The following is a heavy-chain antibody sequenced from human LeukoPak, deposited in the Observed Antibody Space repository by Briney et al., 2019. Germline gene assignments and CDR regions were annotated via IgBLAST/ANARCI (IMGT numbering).Heavy chain of an antibody. J-gene: IGHJ4*02. CDR2: INHSGST. V-gene: IGHV4-34*01. CDR3: AAGVGAFDY. D-gene: IGHD1-26*01. CDR1: GGSFSGYY. Sequence: SETLSLTCAVYGGSFSGYYWSWIRQPPGKGLEWIGEINHSGSTNYNPSLKSRVTISVDTSKNQFSLKLSSVTATDTAVYYCAAGVGAFDYWGQGTLVTVSS.